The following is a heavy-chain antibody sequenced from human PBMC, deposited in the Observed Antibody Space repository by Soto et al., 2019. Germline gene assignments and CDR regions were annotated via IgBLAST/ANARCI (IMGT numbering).Heavy chain of an antibody. V-gene: IGHV3-21*01. J-gene: IGHJ5*02. D-gene: IGHD2-21*01. Sequence: EVQLVESGGGLVKPGGSLRLSCAASGFTFNTYDMNWVRQAPGKGLEWVSSITTSSAYIYYADSLKGRITISRDNAKNSLFLQITSLRDEDTAVYYCVRSGTARLLRHSWFDTWGQGTLVTVSS. CDR2: ITTSSAYI. CDR3: VRSGTARLLRHSWFDT. CDR1: GFTFNTYD.